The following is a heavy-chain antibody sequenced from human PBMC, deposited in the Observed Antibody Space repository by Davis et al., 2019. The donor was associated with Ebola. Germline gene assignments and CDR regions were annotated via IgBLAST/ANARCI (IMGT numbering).Heavy chain of an antibody. CDR2: IIPIFGTA. D-gene: IGHD6-13*01. J-gene: IGHJ4*02. Sequence: SVKVSCKASGGTFSSYAISWVRQAPGQGLEWMGGIIPIFGTANYAQKLQGRVTMTTDTSTSTAYMELRSLRSDDTAVYYCARDFISSLDYWGQGTLVTVSS. CDR1: GGTFSSYA. V-gene: IGHV1-69*05. CDR3: ARDFISSLDY.